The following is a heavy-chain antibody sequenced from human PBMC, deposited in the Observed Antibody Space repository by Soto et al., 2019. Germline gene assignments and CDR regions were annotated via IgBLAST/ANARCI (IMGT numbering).Heavy chain of an antibody. CDR3: AREHSSSWRFDY. CDR2: MNPNSGNT. J-gene: IGHJ4*02. V-gene: IGHV1-8*01. CDR1: GYTFTSYD. Sequence: QVQLVQSGAEVKKPGASVKVSCKASGYTFTSYDINWVRQATGQGLEWMGWMNPNSGNTGYAQKFQGRVTMTRNTSLSTAYMELSSLRSEDPAVYYWAREHSSSWRFDYWGQGTLVTVSS. D-gene: IGHD6-13*01.